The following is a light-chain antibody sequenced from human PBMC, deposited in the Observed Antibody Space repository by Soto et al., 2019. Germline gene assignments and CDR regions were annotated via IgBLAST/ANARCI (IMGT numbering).Light chain of an antibody. Sequence: QSVLTQPASVSGSPGQSITISCTGTSSDVGGYNYVSWYQQHPGKAPKLMIYEVSNRPSGVSNRFSGSKSGNTASLTISGLQAEDETDDYCFSYRSSGTYVFGTGTKVTVL. CDR3: FSYRSSGTYV. V-gene: IGLV2-14*01. CDR1: SSDVGGYNY. J-gene: IGLJ1*01. CDR2: EVS.